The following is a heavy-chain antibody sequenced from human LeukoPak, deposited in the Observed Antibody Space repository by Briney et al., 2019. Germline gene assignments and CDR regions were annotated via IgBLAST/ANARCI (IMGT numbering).Heavy chain of an antibody. CDR1: GFTFSRYA. Sequence: GGSLRLSCAASGFTFSRYAMSWVRQAPGKGLEWVSAISGSGGSTYYADSVKGRFTISRDNSKNTLYLQMNSLRAEDTAVYYCAKDLNRSSSWYFGNFQHWGQGTLVTVSS. CDR2: ISGSGGST. J-gene: IGHJ1*01. V-gene: IGHV3-23*01. CDR3: AKDLNRSSSWYFGNFQH. D-gene: IGHD6-13*01.